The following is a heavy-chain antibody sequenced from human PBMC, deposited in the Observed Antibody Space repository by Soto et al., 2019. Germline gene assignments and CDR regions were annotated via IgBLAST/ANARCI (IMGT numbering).Heavy chain of an antibody. J-gene: IGHJ4*02. D-gene: IGHD6-13*01. CDR3: ARIVERAAAHIPEGSYFDY. CDR2: INPTSGGT. V-gene: IGHV1-2*04. CDR1: GYTFSGDV. Sequence: DLLKGARKASGYTFSGDVMHRGRLAQGQGREWMGWINPTSGGTNYAQKSQGWVTMTRDTSISTAYMELSRLRSDDTAVYYCARIVERAAAHIPEGSYFDYRGQRPLVTVSS.